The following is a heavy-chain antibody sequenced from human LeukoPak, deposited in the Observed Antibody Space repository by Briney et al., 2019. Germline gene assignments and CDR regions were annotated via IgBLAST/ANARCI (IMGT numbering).Heavy chain of an antibody. D-gene: IGHD6-13*01. Sequence: PSQTLSLTCTVSGGSISSGGYYWSWIRQPPGKGLEWIGYIYHSGSTYYNPSLKSRVTISVDTSKNQFSLKLSSVTAADTAVYYCARAAAGPRKFDYWGQGTLVTVSS. CDR3: ARAAAGPRKFDY. V-gene: IGHV4-30-2*01. CDR1: GGSISSGGYY. CDR2: IYHSGST. J-gene: IGHJ4*02.